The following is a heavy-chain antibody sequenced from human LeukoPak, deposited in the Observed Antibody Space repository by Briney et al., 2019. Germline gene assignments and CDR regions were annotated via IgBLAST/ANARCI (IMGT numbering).Heavy chain of an antibody. Sequence: SQTLSLTCTVSGGSISSGGYYWSWIRQHPGKGLEWIGYIYYSGSTYYNPSLKSRVTISVDTSKNQFSLKLSSVTAADTAVYYCARYPTLNPGYSSSWSPRGWFDPWGQGTLVTVSS. CDR3: ARYPTLNPGYSSSWSPRGWFDP. D-gene: IGHD6-13*01. J-gene: IGHJ5*02. CDR2: IYYSGST. V-gene: IGHV4-31*03. CDR1: GGSISSGGYY.